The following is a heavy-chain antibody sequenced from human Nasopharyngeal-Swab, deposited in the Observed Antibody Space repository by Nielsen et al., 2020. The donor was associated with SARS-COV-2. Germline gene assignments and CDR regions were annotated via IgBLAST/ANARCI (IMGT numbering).Heavy chain of an antibody. D-gene: IGHD1-1*01. V-gene: IGHV3-23*01. CDR2: ISGSGGST. CDR1: GFTFSSYA. Sequence: GESLKISCAASGFTFSSYAMSWVRQAPGKGLEWVSAISGSGGSTYYADSVKGRFTISRDNSKNTLYLQMNSLRAEDTAVYYCAKDQGQTSTTGTRVFDYWGQGTLVTVSS. CDR3: AKDQGQTSTTGTRVFDY. J-gene: IGHJ4*02.